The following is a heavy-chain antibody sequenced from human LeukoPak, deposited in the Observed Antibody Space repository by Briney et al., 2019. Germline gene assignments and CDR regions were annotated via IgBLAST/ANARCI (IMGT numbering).Heavy chain of an antibody. Sequence: SGGSLRLSCAASGFTFSTYAMSWVRQAPGKGLEWVSTISGNGGGRYYADSVKGRFTISRENSKNTLYLQMDSLRAEDTALYYCARWPEGATPKFHSWGQGTLVTVSS. J-gene: IGHJ4*02. CDR2: ISGNGGGR. CDR1: GFTFSTYA. V-gene: IGHV3-23*01. CDR3: ARWPEGATPKFHS. D-gene: IGHD1-26*01.